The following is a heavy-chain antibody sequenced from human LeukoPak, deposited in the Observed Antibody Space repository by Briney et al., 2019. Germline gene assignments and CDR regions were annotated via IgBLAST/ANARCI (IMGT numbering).Heavy chain of an antibody. Sequence: ASVKVSCKASGYTFTSYGISWVRQAPGQGLEWMGWISAYNGNTNYAQKLHGRVTMTTDTSTSTAYMELRSLRSDDTAVYYCARASGSSLYYYYGMDVWGQGTTVTVSS. J-gene: IGHJ6*02. CDR2: ISAYNGNT. CDR1: GYTFTSYG. D-gene: IGHD1-26*01. CDR3: ARASGSSLYYYYGMDV. V-gene: IGHV1-18*01.